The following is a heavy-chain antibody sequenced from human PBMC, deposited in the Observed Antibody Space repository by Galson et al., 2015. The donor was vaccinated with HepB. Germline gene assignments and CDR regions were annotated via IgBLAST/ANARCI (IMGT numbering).Heavy chain of an antibody. V-gene: IGHV3-11*05. CDR3: ARESSSGYQYFDY. J-gene: IGHJ4*02. Sequence: SLRLSCAAPGFTFSDYYMSWIRQAPGKGLEWLSYISHSTLYTNYADSVKGRFTISRDNAKNSLFLQINSLRAEDTAVYYCARESSSGYQYFDYWGQGTLVTVSS. D-gene: IGHD3-22*01. CDR1: GFTFSDYY. CDR2: ISHSTLYT.